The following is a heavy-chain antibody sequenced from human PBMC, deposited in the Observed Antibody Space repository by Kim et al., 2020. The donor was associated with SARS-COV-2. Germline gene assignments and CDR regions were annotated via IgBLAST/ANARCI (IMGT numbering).Heavy chain of an antibody. CDR1: GDSISSGYYY. CDR3: ARHLRGTYYDSSSWTPSFDY. J-gene: IGHJ4*02. V-gene: IGHV4-39*01. CDR2: IHYTGTT. D-gene: IGHD3-22*01. Sequence: SETLSLTCTVSGDSISSGYYYWGWIRQPPGKGLEWIGSIHYTGTTYYNPSLKSRVTISVDTSKNQFSLKLSSVTAADTAVYYCARHLRGTYYDSSSWTPSFDYRGQGILVTVSS.